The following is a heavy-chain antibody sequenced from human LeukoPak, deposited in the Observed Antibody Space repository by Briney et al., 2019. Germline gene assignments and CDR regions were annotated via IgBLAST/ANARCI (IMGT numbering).Heavy chain of an antibody. CDR1: AGSFSGYY. Sequence: SETLSLTCAVYAGSFSGYYWSWIRQPPGKGLEWIGEINHSGSTNYNPSLKSRVTISVDTSKNQFSLKLSSVTAADTAVYYCARENPTDYGDYGNAFDIWGQGTMVTVSS. J-gene: IGHJ3*02. CDR2: INHSGST. D-gene: IGHD4-17*01. V-gene: IGHV4-34*01. CDR3: ARENPTDYGDYGNAFDI.